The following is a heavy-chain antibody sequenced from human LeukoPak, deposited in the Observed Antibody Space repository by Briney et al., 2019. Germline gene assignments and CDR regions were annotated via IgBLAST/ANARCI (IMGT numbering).Heavy chain of an antibody. V-gene: IGHV3-21*01. CDR1: GFTFNSYS. Sequence: PGGSLRLSCAASGFTFNSYSMNWFRQAPGKGLEWVSSISSSSSYIYYADSVKGRFTISRDNAKNSLYLQMNSLRAEDTAVYYCARDLYPLSSGYYLAFDIWGQGTMVTVSS. J-gene: IGHJ3*02. D-gene: IGHD3-22*01. CDR3: ARDLYPLSSGYYLAFDI. CDR2: ISSSSSYI.